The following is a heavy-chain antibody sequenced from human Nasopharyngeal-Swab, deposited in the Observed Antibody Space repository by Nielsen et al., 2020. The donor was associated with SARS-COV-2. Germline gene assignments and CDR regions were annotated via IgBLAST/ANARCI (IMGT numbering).Heavy chain of an antibody. CDR3: ARDRGAVARNYYYYGMDV. Sequence: SVKVSCKASGGTFSSYAISWVRQAPGQGLEWMGGIIPIFGTANYAQKFQGRVTTTAHESTSTAYMELSSLRSEDTAVYYCARDRGAVARNYYYYGMDVWGQGTTVTVSS. D-gene: IGHD3-10*01. CDR2: IIPIFGTA. J-gene: IGHJ6*02. V-gene: IGHV1-69*13. CDR1: GGTFSSYA.